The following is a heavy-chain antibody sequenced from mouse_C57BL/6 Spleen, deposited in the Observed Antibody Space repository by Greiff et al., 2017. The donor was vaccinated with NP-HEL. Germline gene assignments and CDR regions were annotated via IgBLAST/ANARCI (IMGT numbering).Heavy chain of an antibody. CDR1: GFSFNTYA. Sequence: EVKLMESGGGLVQPKGSLKLSCATSGFSFNTYAMNWVRQAPGKGLEWVARIRSKSNNYATYYADSVKDRFTISRDDSESMLYLQMNNLKTEDTAMYYCVGYYAMDYWGQGTSVTVSS. CDR2: IRSKSNNYAT. V-gene: IGHV10-1*01. CDR3: VGYYAMDY. J-gene: IGHJ4*01.